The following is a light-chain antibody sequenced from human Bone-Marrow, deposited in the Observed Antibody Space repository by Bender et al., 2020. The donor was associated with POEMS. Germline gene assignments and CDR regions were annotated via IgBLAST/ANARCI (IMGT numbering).Light chain of an antibody. CDR3: QSSDSSLSGSVV. J-gene: IGLJ2*01. V-gene: IGLV1-40*01. Sequence: QSVLTQPPSASGAPGQMVTISCTGSSSNIGSGYDVQWYQQLPATPPKLLIYGDNNRPSGVPDRFSGSKSGTSASLAITALQAEDEAHYYCQSSDSSLSGSVVFGGGTKVTVL. CDR1: SSNIGSGYD. CDR2: GDN.